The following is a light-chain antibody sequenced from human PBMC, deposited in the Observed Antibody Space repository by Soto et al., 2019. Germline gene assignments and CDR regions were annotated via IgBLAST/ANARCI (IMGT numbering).Light chain of an antibody. CDR2: KAS. CDR3: QQYNSYSRT. CDR1: QSMSSW. J-gene: IGKJ1*01. Sequence: SHITPSRSALCASVGDRVTSAFRASQSMSSWLAWYQQKPGKAPKLLIYKASSLESGVPSRFSGSGSGTEFTLTISSLQPDDFATYYCQQYNSYSRTFGQGTKVDI. V-gene: IGKV1-5*03.